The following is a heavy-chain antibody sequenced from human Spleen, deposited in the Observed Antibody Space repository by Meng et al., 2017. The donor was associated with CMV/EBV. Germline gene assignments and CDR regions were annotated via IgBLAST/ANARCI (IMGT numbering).Heavy chain of an antibody. Sequence: ASVKVSCKASGYIFTDYYMHWVRQAPGQGLEWMGWINPNTGGTNYAQKLHGSVTMTRDTSISTVYMELSRLRSDDTAVYYCARSKLAAPRITLFGVVIKALDIWGQGTMVTVSS. CDR2: INPNTGGT. CDR3: ARSKLAAPRITLFGVVIKALDI. D-gene: IGHD3-3*01. V-gene: IGHV1-2*02. CDR1: GYIFTDYY. J-gene: IGHJ3*02.